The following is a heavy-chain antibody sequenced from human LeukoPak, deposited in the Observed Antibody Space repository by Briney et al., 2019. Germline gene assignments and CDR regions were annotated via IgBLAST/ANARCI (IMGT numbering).Heavy chain of an antibody. CDR1: GYTFTSYG. CDR3: ARESHETREDY. V-gene: IGHV1-18*01. Sequence: ASVKVSCKASGYTFTSYGISWVRQAPGQGLEWMGWISANNGDTDYPPKLQDRVTMTTDTYTSTAYMELRSLRSDNTAMYYCARESHETREDYWGQGTLVTVSS. J-gene: IGHJ4*02. D-gene: IGHD1-1*01. CDR2: ISANNGDT.